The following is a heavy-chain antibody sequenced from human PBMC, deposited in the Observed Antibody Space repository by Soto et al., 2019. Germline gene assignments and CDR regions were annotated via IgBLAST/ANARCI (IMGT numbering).Heavy chain of an antibody. Sequence: EVQLVESGGGLVQPGGSLKLSCAASGFTFSGSAMHWVRQASGKGLEWIGRIRSKSNSYAKAYAASVKGRCTISRDDSKDTAYLQMNSLKTEDTAVYYCTRDPRNYYDSIGSANWFDPWGQGTLVTVSS. V-gene: IGHV3-73*02. CDR2: IRSKSNSYAK. D-gene: IGHD3-22*01. J-gene: IGHJ5*02. CDR1: GFTFSGSA. CDR3: TRDPRNYYDSIGSANWFDP.